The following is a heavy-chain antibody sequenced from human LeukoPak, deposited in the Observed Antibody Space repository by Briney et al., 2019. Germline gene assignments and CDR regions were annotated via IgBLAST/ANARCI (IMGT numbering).Heavy chain of an antibody. CDR3: AKDLGRYRNNYFDY. Sequence: PGGSLRLSCAASGFTFSSYAMTWVRQAPGQGLEWVSGITSGGGTYYADSVKGRFTISRDNSKNTLYLQMNSLRAEDTAVYYCAKDLGRYRNNYFDYWGQGTLVTVSS. D-gene: IGHD1-26*01. CDR1: GFTFSSYA. J-gene: IGHJ4*02. CDR2: ITSGGGT. V-gene: IGHV3-23*01.